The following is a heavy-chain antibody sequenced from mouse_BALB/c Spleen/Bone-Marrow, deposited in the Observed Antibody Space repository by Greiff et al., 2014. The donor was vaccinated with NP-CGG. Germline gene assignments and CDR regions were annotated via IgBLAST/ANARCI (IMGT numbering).Heavy chain of an antibody. Sequence: VQLQQPGPELVKPGTSMKISCKASGYSFTGYTMNWVKQSHGKNLEWIGLIYPYNGGTTYNQKFKGKATFTIDKASSTAYMELHSLTSEDAAVDYCERSDYYGSSYKAWFAYWGQGTLVTVSA. D-gene: IGHD1-1*01. CDR2: IYPYNGGT. J-gene: IGHJ3*01. CDR3: ERSDYYGSSYKAWFAY. V-gene: IGHV1-18*01. CDR1: GYSFTGYT.